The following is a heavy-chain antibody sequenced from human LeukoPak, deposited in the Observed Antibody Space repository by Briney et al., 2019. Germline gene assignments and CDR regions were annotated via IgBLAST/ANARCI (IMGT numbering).Heavy chain of an antibody. V-gene: IGHV3-11*04. D-gene: IGHD6-13*01. Sequence: PGGSLRLSCAASGFTFSDYYMSWIRQAPGKGLEWVSYISSSGSTIYYADSVKGRFTISRDNAKNSLYLQMNSLRAEDAAVYYCAKGGYSSSWYYFDYWGQGTLVTVSS. CDR1: GFTFSDYY. J-gene: IGHJ4*02. CDR2: ISSSGSTI. CDR3: AKGGYSSSWYYFDY.